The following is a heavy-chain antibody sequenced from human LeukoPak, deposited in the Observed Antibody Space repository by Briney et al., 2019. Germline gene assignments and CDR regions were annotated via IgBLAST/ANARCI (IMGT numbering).Heavy chain of an antibody. CDR3: ARFSRIAARPRGNYYYYYYMDV. D-gene: IGHD6-6*01. CDR1: GGSISSGSYY. CDR2: IYTSGST. Sequence: SSETLSLTCTVSGGSISSGSYYWSWIRQPAGKGLEWIGRIYTSGSTNYNPSLKSRVTISVDTSKNQFSLKLSSVTAADTAVYYCARFSRIAARPRGNYYYYYYMDVWGKGTTVTVSS. V-gene: IGHV4-61*02. J-gene: IGHJ6*03.